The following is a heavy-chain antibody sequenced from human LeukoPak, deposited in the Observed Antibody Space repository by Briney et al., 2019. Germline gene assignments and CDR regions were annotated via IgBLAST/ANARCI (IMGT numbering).Heavy chain of an antibody. CDR2: IYSGGST. CDR3: ARDTFPDYYDSSGSPDY. J-gene: IGHJ4*02. CDR1: GFTVSSNY. V-gene: IGHV3-53*01. Sequence: GGSLRLSCAASGFTVSSNYMNWVRQAPGKGLEWVSVIYSGGSTYYADSVKGRFTISRDNAKNSLYLQMNSLRAEDTAVYYCARDTFPDYYDSSGSPDYWGQGTLVTVSS. D-gene: IGHD3-22*01.